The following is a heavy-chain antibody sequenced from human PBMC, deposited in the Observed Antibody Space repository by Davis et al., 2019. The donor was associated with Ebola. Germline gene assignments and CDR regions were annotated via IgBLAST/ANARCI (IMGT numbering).Heavy chain of an antibody. D-gene: IGHD6-19*01. Sequence: GESLKISCAASGFNFRSYGMHWVRQAPDKGLEWVAVIWYDGSRKYYGDSVKGRFTISRDNSNNLLYLQMNSLRAEDTAVYYCATGGAVAAIDYWGQGTLVTVSS. CDR3: ATGGAVAAIDY. CDR2: IWYDGSRK. CDR1: GFNFRSYG. J-gene: IGHJ4*02. V-gene: IGHV3-33*01.